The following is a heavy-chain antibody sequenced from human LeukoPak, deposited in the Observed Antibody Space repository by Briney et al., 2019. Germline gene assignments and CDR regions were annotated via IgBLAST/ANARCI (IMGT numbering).Heavy chain of an antibody. CDR1: GFTFSSYS. Sequence: GGSLRLSCAASGFTFSSYSMNWVRQAPGKGLEWVSSISSSSSYIYYADSVKGRFTISRDNAKNSLYLQMNSLRAEDTAVYYCARGGSIVGPFDYWGQGTLVTVSS. CDR2: ISSSSSYI. V-gene: IGHV3-21*01. J-gene: IGHJ4*02. D-gene: IGHD1-26*01. CDR3: ARGGSIVGPFDY.